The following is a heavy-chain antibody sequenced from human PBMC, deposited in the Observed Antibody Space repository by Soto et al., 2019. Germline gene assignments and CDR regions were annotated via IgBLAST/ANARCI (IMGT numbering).Heavy chain of an antibody. CDR2: ISYSGNT. V-gene: IGHV4-31*03. D-gene: IGHD3-3*01. Sequence: LSLTCTVSGGSFSGGGYYWSWIRQHPGKGLEWMGYISYSGNTKYKPSLQSRITISVDTSENQFSLRLTSVTAADTAIYFCARTSIFGVVLNAFDIWGQGTLVTVS. CDR1: GGSFSGGGYY. J-gene: IGHJ3*02. CDR3: ARTSIFGVVLNAFDI.